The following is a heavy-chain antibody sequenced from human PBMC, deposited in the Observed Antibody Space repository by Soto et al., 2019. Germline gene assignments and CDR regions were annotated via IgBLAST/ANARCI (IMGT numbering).Heavy chain of an antibody. J-gene: IGHJ6*02. CDR3: ARDGSSEYSYGYAWSVMAV. CDR2: INPSGGST. D-gene: IGHD5-18*01. CDR1: GYTFTSNY. Sequence: ASVKVSCKASGYTFTSNYMHWVRQAPGQGLEWMGIINPSGGSTSYAQKFQGRVTMTRDTSTSTVYMELSSLRSEDTAVYYCARDGSSEYSYGYAWSVMAVWGHGTTVTVSS. V-gene: IGHV1-46*01.